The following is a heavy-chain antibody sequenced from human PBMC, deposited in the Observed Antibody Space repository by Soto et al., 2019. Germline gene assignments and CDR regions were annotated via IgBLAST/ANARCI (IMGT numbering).Heavy chain of an antibody. CDR2: INPNSGGT. CDR1: GYTFTGYY. CDR3: AREAAYYDILTGYSNYYYGMDV. Sequence: ASVKVSCKAPGYTFTGYYMHWVRQAPGQGLEWMGWINPNSGGTNYAQKFHGRVTMTRDTSISTAYMELSRLRSDDTAVYYCAREAAYYDILTGYSNYYYGMDVWGQGTTVTVSS. V-gene: IGHV1-2*02. D-gene: IGHD3-9*01. J-gene: IGHJ6*02.